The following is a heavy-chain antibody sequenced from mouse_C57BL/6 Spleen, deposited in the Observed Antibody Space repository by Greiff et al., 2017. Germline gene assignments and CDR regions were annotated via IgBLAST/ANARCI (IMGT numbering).Heavy chain of an antibody. CDR3: TATTVVAPYFDY. CDR1: GFTFSNYW. D-gene: IGHD1-1*01. J-gene: IGHJ2*01. CDR2: IRLKSDNYAT. Sequence: EVQLVESGGGLVQPGGSMKLSCVASGFTFSNYWMNWVRQSPEKGLEWVAQIRLKSDNYATHYAESVKGRFTISRDDSKSSVYLQMNNLRAEDTGIYYCTATTVVAPYFDYWGQGTTLTVSS. V-gene: IGHV6-3*01.